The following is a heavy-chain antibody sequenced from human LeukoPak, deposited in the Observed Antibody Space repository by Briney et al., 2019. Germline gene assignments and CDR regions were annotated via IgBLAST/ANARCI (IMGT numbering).Heavy chain of an antibody. D-gene: IGHD6-13*01. CDR2: ISGSGGST. CDR3: AKGERWAAAGKGGIDY. J-gene: IGHJ4*02. V-gene: IGHV3-23*01. CDR1: GFTFSSYA. Sequence: GGSLRLSCAASGFTFSSYAMSWVRQAPGKGLEWVSAISGSGGSTYYADSVKGRFTISRDNSKNTLYLQMNSLRAEDTAVYYCAKGERWAAAGKGGIDYWGQGTLVTVSS.